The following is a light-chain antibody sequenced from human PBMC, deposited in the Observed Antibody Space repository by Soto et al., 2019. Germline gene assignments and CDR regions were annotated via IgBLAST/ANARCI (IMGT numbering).Light chain of an antibody. CDR1: QSVSSSY. Sequence: EIVLTQSPGTLSLSPGERATLSCRASQSVSSSYLAWYQQKPGQAPRLLIYAASTRATGIPARFSVSGSGTDFTLTISSLQSEDFAVYYCQQYNNWPPITFGQGTRLEIK. CDR2: AAS. CDR3: QQYNNWPPIT. V-gene: IGKV3-15*01. J-gene: IGKJ5*01.